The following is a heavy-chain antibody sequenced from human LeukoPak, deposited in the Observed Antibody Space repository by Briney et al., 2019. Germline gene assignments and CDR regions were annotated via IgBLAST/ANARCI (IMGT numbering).Heavy chain of an antibody. CDR2: ISTSNGNT. J-gene: IGHJ5*02. CDR1: GYTFTTYG. D-gene: IGHD2-8*01. V-gene: IGHV1-18*01. Sequence: ASVKVSCKASGYTFTTYGINWVRQAPGQGLEWMGWISTSNGNTIYAQSLQGRVTMTTDTSTTTAYMELRSLGSDDTAVYYCARAGIVLMVYAIPKNWFDPWGQGTLVTVSS. CDR3: ARAGIVLMVYAIPKNWFDP.